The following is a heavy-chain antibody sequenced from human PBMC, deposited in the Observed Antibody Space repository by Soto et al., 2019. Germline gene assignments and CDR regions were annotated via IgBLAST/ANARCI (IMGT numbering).Heavy chain of an antibody. CDR2: IYYSGST. V-gene: IGHV4-59*01. J-gene: IGHJ5*02. CDR1: GGSISSYY. CDR3: ARVGSSWYNWFDP. Sequence: SETLSLTCTVSGGSISSYYWSWIRQPPGKGLEWIGYIYYSGSTNYNPSLKSRVTISVDTSKNQFSLKLSSVTAADTAVYYCARVGSSWYNWFDPWGQGTLVTVSS. D-gene: IGHD6-13*01.